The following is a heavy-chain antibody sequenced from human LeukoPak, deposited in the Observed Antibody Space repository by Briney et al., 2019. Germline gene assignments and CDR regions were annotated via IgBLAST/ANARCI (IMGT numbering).Heavy chain of an antibody. J-gene: IGHJ4*02. D-gene: IGHD1-1*01. Sequence: GGSLRLSCAASGFTFRTYSMNWVRQSPGKLLEWVSSISSSSTYIYYADSVKGRFTISRDNAKNSLSLQMNNLRAADTAVYYCARWDRFNEVWGQGTLVTVSS. CDR2: ISSSSTYI. CDR1: GFTFRTYS. V-gene: IGHV3-21*01. CDR3: ARWDRFNEV.